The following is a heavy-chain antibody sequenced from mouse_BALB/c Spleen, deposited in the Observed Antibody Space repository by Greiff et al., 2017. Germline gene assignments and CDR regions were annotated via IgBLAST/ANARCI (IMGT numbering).Heavy chain of an antibody. CDR3: ARDYGSSHWYFDV. Sequence: QVQLQQSGAELARPGASVKLSCKASGYTFTSYWMQWVKQRPGQGLEWIGAIYPGDGDTRYTQKFKGKATLTADKSSSTAYMQLSSLASEDSAVYYCARDYGSSHWYFDVWGAGTTVTVSS. CDR1: GYTFTSYW. CDR2: IYPGDGDT. D-gene: IGHD1-1*01. V-gene: IGHV1-87*01. J-gene: IGHJ1*01.